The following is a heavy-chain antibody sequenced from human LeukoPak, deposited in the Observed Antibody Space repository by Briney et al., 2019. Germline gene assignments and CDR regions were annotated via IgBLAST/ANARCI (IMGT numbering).Heavy chain of an antibody. Sequence: ASVKVSCKASGYTFTSYGISWVRQAPGQGLEWMGWISAYNGNTNYAQKLQGRVTMTTETSTSTAYMELRSLRSDDTAVYYCARAILNSNVLLWFGESVGPFDYWGQGTLVTVSS. CDR2: ISAYNGNT. D-gene: IGHD3-10*01. V-gene: IGHV1-18*01. CDR3: ARAILNSNVLLWFGESVGPFDY. J-gene: IGHJ4*02. CDR1: GYTFTSYG.